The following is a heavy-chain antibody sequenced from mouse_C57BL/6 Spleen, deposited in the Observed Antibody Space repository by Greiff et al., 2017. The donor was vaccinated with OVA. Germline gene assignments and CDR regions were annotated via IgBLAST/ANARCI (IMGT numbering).Heavy chain of an antibody. CDR2: ISDGGSYT. D-gene: IGHD1-1*01. CDR1: GFTFSSYA. J-gene: IGHJ2*01. V-gene: IGHV5-4*01. CDR3: ARERITTVVAFDY. Sequence: EVMLVESGGGLVKPGGSLKLSCAASGFTFSSYAMSWVRQTPEKRLEWVATISDGGSYTYYPDNVKGRFTISRDNAKNNLYLQMSHLKSEDTAMYYCARERITTVVAFDYWGQGTTLTVSS.